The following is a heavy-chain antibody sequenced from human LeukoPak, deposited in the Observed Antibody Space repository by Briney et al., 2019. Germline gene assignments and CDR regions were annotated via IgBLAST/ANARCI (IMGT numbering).Heavy chain of an antibody. CDR2: VYNTWCT. V-gene: IGHV4-4*07. D-gene: IGHD4-17*01. J-gene: IGHJ3*02. CDR1: GGSNTTHY. Sequence: PSETLSLTYTVSGGSNTTHYWSWIPQPAGRDVKWIGRVYNTWCTKFNPSLPSRGNISVDTSSNCFSLRLRPVTAADTAVYYCWRDILGDYGTFDIWGQGAMVSVSS. CDR3: WRDILGDYGTFDI.